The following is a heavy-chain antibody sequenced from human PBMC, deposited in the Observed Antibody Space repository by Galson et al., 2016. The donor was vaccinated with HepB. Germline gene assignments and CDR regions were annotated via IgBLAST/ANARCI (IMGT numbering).Heavy chain of an antibody. D-gene: IGHD3-16*02. CDR3: ARQGGGSTSYLLWFDA. CDR2: IYPGDSKT. CDR1: GYKFTNYW. Sequence: QSGAEVKKPGESLTISCQGSGYKFTNYWVGWVRHMPGKGLEWLGIIYPGDSKTRYNPSFQGQVIISADKSMNTAYLQWKSMKASDTGMYYCARQGGGSTSYLLWFDAWGQGTRVTASS. V-gene: IGHV5-51*01. J-gene: IGHJ5*02.